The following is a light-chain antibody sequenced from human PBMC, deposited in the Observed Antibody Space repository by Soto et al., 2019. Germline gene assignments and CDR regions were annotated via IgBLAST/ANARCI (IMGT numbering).Light chain of an antibody. J-gene: IGLJ3*02. CDR2: EVT. V-gene: IGLV2-23*02. Sequence: QSALTQPASVSGSPGQSITISCTEPSSDFGTYKLVSWYQQNPGKAPKLMIYEVTKRPSGVSNRFSGSQSGNTASLTISGLQAEDGADEYCCSYVRPNTLVFGGGTKRTVL. CDR1: SSDFGTYKL. CDR3: CSYVRPNTLV.